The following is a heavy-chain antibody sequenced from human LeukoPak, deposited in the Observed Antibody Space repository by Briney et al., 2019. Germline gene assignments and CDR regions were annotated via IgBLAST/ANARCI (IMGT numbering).Heavy chain of an antibody. D-gene: IGHD2-2*03. CDR3: ARGVGFNYYYYYMDV. J-gene: IGHJ6*03. V-gene: IGHV1-69*05. CDR1: GGTFSSYA. Sequence: SVKVSCKASGGTFSSYAISWVRQAPGQGLEWMGGIIAIFGTANYAQKFQGRVTITTDESTSTAYMELSSLRSEDTAVYYCARGVGFNYYYYYMDVWGKGTTVTVSS. CDR2: IIAIFGTA.